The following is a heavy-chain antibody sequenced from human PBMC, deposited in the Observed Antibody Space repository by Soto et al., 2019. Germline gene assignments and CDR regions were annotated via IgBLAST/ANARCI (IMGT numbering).Heavy chain of an antibody. CDR2: ISGSGDNT. J-gene: IGHJ5*02. D-gene: IGHD6-19*01. CDR3: AKDRAAVAPRVRFDP. V-gene: IGHV3-23*01. Sequence: VGSLRLSCAASGFTFSGFTFSSYAMSWVRQAPGKGLEWVSSISGSGDNTYYADSVKGRFTISRDNSKNTLSLQMNSLRADDTAVYYCAKDRAAVAPRVRFDPWGQGTLVTVSS. CDR1: GFTFSGFTFSSYA.